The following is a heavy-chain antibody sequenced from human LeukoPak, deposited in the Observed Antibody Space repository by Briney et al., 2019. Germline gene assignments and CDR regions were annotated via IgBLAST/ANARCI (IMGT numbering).Heavy chain of an antibody. CDR1: GYTFTGYY. V-gene: IGHV1-2*06. Sequence: ASVKVSCKASGYTFTGYYMHWVRQAPGQGLEWMGRINPNSGGTNYAQRFQGRVTMTRDTSISTAYMELSRLRSDDTAVYYCARDKAKGEAAAGFWGQGTLVTVSS. CDR2: INPNSGGT. J-gene: IGHJ4*02. D-gene: IGHD6-13*01. CDR3: ARDKAKGEAAAGF.